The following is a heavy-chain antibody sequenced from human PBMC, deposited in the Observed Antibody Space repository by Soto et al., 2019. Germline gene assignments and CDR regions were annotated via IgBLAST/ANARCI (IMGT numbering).Heavy chain of an antibody. CDR1: GGSISSGDYF. CDR3: ARRGYYYDSSDYPTDAFDI. CDR2: ISYIGSA. D-gene: IGHD3-22*01. Sequence: SETLSLTCTVSGGSISSGDYFWSWLRQPPGKGLELIGYISYIGSAYYNPSLKSRPTISVDTSKRQSSLKLSSVTAADTAVYYCARRGYYYDSSDYPTDAFDIWGQGTMVTVSS. J-gene: IGHJ3*02. V-gene: IGHV4-30-4*01.